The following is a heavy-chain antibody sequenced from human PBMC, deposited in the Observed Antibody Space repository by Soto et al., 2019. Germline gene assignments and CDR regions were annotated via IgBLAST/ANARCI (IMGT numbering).Heavy chain of an antibody. D-gene: IGHD6-13*01. J-gene: IGHJ4*02. Sequence: PGESLQISCKGSGYSFTNYWIGWVRQMPGKGLEWMGIIYPGDSDTRYSPSFQGQVTISVDKSISTAYLQWSSLKASDTAMYYCARIWEMATVAACDYWGQGTLVTVSS. V-gene: IGHV5-51*01. CDR1: GYSFTNYW. CDR3: ARIWEMATVAACDY. CDR2: IYPGDSDT.